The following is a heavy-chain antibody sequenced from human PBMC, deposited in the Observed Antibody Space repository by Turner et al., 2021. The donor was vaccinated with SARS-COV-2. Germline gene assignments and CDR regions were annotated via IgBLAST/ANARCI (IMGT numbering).Heavy chain of an antibody. V-gene: IGHV3-33*01. CDR2: IWYDGSNK. CDR1: GFTFSSYG. CDR3: AREGDAIAAAGSLDY. D-gene: IGHD6-13*01. J-gene: IGHJ4*02. Sequence: QVQLVESGGGVVRPGRSLRLSFAASGFTFSSYGMHWVRQAPGKGLGWVAVIWYDGSNKYYADSVKGRFTISRDNSKNTLYLQMNSLRAEDTAVYYCAREGDAIAAAGSLDYWGQGTLVTVSS.